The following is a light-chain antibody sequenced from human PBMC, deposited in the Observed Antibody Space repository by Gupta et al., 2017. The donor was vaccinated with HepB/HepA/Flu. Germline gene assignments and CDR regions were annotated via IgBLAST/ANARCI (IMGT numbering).Light chain of an antibody. CDR2: DVS. Sequence: QSALTQPASVSGSPGQSITISCTGTSSDVGSYNYVSWYQQHPGKAPKLMSFDVSYRPSGVSNRFSGSKSGNTASLTISGLQAEDEADYYCSSYTSISTLEVVFAGGTKLTVL. V-gene: IGLV2-14*03. J-gene: IGLJ2*01. CDR3: SSYTSISTLEVV. CDR1: SSDVGSYNY.